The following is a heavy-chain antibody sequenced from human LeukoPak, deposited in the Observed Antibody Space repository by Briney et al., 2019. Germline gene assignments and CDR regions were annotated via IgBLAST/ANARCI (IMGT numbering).Heavy chain of an antibody. Sequence: PGGSLRLSCAASGFTFSSYAISWFRQAPGKGLEWVSAISGSGGSTYYADSVKGRFTISRDNSKNTLYLQMNSLRAEDTAVYYCAKDLEDYNWFDPWGQGTLVTVSS. V-gene: IGHV3-23*01. CDR1: GFTFSSYA. D-gene: IGHD3/OR15-3a*01. J-gene: IGHJ5*02. CDR2: ISGSGGST. CDR3: AKDLEDYNWFDP.